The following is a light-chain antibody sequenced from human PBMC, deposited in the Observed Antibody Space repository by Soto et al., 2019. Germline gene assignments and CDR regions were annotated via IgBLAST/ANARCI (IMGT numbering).Light chain of an antibody. CDR1: QPVSDK. CDR2: GAS. CDR3: QQYGSSPQT. V-gene: IGKV3-20*01. J-gene: IGKJ1*01. Sequence: EVVMTQSPANLSLSPGAGATLSCWASQPVSDKLAWYQQKPGQAPRLLIYGASARALGIPARFSGSGSGTDFTLTISRLEPEDFAVYYCQQYGSSPQTFGQGTKVDI.